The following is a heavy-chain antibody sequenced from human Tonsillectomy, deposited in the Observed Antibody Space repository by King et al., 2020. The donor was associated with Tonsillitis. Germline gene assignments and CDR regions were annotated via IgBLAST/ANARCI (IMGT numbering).Heavy chain of an antibody. CDR1: GYTFTGYY. Sequence: QLVQSGAEVKKPGASVKVSCKASGYTFTGYYIHWVRHAPGQGLEWMGWINPNSGGTNYAQKFQGRVTMTRDTSIITTYMELSRLRSDDTAVYYCARVIAAAGGFYYYGMDIWGQGTTVTVSS. CDR3: ARVIAAAGGFYYYGMDI. CDR2: INPNSGGT. V-gene: IGHV1-2*02. J-gene: IGHJ6*02. D-gene: IGHD6-13*01.